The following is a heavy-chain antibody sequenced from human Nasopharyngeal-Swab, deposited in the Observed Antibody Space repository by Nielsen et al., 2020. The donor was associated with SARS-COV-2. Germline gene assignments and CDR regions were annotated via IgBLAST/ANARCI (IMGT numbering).Heavy chain of an antibody. CDR1: GYTFTGYY. J-gene: IGHJ5*02. CDR2: INPNSGGT. D-gene: IGHD3-3*01. Sequence: ASVKVSCKASGYTFTGYYIHWVRHAPGQGLECMGRINPNSGGTNYAQKFQGRVTMTRDTSISTAYMELSRLRSDDTAVYYCARDIGYDFWSGYHSNNWFDPWGQGTLGTVSS. CDR3: ARDIGYDFWSGYHSNNWFDP. V-gene: IGHV1-2*06.